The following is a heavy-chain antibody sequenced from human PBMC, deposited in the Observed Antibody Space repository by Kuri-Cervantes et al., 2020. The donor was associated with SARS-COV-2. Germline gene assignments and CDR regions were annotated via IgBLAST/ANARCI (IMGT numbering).Heavy chain of an antibody. Sequence: GESLKISCAASGFTFSGYSMNWIRQAPGKGLEWVASIDSSSCYIYHADSVKGRLTISRDNAKTSLYLQMNSLKPEDTAVYYCAREEGGELGEAFDYWGQGALVTVSS. CDR2: IDSSSCYI. CDR1: GFTFSGYS. J-gene: IGHJ4*02. D-gene: IGHD7-27*01. CDR3: AREEGGELGEAFDY. V-gene: IGHV3-21*01.